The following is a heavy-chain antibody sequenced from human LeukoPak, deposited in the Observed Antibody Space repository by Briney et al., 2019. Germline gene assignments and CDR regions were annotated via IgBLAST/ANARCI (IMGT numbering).Heavy chain of an antibody. V-gene: IGHV3-23*01. D-gene: IGHD3-22*01. J-gene: IGHJ4*02. CDR2: TIDSGAGT. CDR3: AKRGSGYYFDY. CDR1: GFTFSTYA. Sequence: GGSLRLSCAASGFTFSTYAMSWVRQAPGKGLEWVSSTIDSGAGTFYADSVKGRFTISRDNSKNTLYLQMNSLRAEDTALYYCAKRGSGYYFDYWGQGTLVTVSS.